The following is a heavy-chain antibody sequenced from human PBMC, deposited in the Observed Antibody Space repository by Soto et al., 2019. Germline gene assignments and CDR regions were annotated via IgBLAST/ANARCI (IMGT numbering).Heavy chain of an antibody. CDR2: IWYDGSNK. J-gene: IGHJ4*02. CDR3: ARDDGSYYVNFDY. D-gene: IGHD1-26*01. Sequence: QVQLVESGGGVVQPGRSLRLSCAASGFTFSSYGMHWVRQAPGKGLEGVAVIWYDGSNKYYADSVKGRFTISRDNSKNTLYLQMNSLRAEDTAVYYCARDDGSYYVNFDYWGQGTLVTVSS. CDR1: GFTFSSYG. V-gene: IGHV3-33*01.